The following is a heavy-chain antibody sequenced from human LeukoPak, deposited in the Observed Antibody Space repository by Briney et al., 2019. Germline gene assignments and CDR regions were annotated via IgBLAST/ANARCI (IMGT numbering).Heavy chain of an antibody. D-gene: IGHD1-20*01. CDR2: IYSGGST. Sequence: TGGSLRLSSAAPGFTVTRNAMSWVRQAPGKELEWGSFIYSGGSTYYAESVQGRFTISRDNSKNTLYLQMNSLIAEDTAVYYCARGYIWSSRGGFDYWGQGTLVTVSS. J-gene: IGHJ4*02. V-gene: IGHV3-53*01. CDR1: GFTVTRNA. CDR3: ARGYIWSSRGGFDY.